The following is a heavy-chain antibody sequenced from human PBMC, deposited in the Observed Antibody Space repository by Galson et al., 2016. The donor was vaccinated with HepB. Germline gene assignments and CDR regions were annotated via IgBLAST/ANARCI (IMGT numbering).Heavy chain of an antibody. CDR2: ISATGGNT. V-gene: IGHV3-23*01. CDR3: ASDGRGANSSSDWFDS. J-gene: IGHJ5*01. D-gene: IGHD3-10*02. CDR1: GFSFSNYA. Sequence: SLRLSCAGSGFSFSNYAMSWVRQAPGKGLEWVSAISATGGNTHYAESVKGRFTISRDTSRNTLYLEMTTLRAEDTAVYYCASDGRGANSSSDWFDSWGQGTLVTVSS.